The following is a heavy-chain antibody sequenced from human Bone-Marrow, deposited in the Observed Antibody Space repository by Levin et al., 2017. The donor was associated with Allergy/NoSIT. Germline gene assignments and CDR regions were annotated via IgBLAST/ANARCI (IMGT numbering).Heavy chain of an antibody. D-gene: IGHD6-13*01. V-gene: IGHV4-59*01. Sequence: SCAVSGGSIRNYYWTWIRQPPGKGLEWVGYIYYSGRTSYNPSLKSRVTISADTSRNQFSLKVNSVTAADTAVYYCAREVAAPGAVYFDYWGQGTLVSVSS. J-gene: IGHJ4*02. CDR2: IYYSGRT. CDR1: GGSIRNYY. CDR3: AREVAAPGAVYFDY.